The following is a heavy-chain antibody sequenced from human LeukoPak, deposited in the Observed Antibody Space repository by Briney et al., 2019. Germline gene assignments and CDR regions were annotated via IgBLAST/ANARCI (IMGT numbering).Heavy chain of an antibody. D-gene: IGHD2-2*01. V-gene: IGHV1-18*04. CDR3: ARVPPSAHQLLSSDY. CDR2: ISANNGET. Sequence: VASVMVSCKASGYXFTNYGITWVRQAPGQGLEWMAWISANNGETRYAQNLHDRVTMTTDTFTSTAYMELRSLRSDDTAVYYCARVPPSAHQLLSSDYWGQGTQVTVSS. CDR1: GYXFTNYG. J-gene: IGHJ4*02.